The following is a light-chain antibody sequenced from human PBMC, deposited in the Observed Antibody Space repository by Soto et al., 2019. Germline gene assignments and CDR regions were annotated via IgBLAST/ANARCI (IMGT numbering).Light chain of an antibody. CDR3: KSYAGSNTYV. CDR2: EVV. Sequence: QSALTQPPSASGSPGQSVTISCTGTKNDIGVYDFVSWYQHHPGKAPRLIIYEVVKRPSGVPDRFSGSKSGDTASLTVSGLQAADEADYYCKSYAGSNTYVFGGGTKVTVL. V-gene: IGLV2-8*01. J-gene: IGLJ3*02. CDR1: KNDIGVYDF.